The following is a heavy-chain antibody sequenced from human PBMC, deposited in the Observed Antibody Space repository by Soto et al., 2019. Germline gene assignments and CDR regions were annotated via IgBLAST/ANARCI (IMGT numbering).Heavy chain of an antibody. Sequence: XSVKVSCKPSVYSFSDYFIQWVRQAPGQGLEWVAWINPKTAATNYAKKFQGRVSLTWDTSSTTAYMELTRLRPDDTAVYYCARIKWGLNYYNGMDVWGQGTTVTVSS. D-gene: IGHD1-26*01. CDR3: ARIKWGLNYYNGMDV. CDR2: INPKTAAT. CDR1: VYSFSDYF. V-gene: IGHV1-2*02. J-gene: IGHJ6*02.